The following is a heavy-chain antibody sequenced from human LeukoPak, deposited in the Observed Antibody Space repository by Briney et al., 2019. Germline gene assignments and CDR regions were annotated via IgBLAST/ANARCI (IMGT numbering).Heavy chain of an antibody. D-gene: IGHD5-12*01. CDR1: GGSISSSSYY. J-gene: IGHJ4*02. V-gene: IGHV4-39*07. CDR3: ARKGRGGNSGYDWNYFDY. CDR2: IYYSGST. Sequence: SETLSLTCTVSGGSISSSSYYWGWIRQPPGKGLEWIGSIYYSGSTYYNPSLKSRVTISVDTSKNQFSLKLSSVTAADTAVYYCARKGRGGNSGYDWNYFDYWGQGTLVTVSS.